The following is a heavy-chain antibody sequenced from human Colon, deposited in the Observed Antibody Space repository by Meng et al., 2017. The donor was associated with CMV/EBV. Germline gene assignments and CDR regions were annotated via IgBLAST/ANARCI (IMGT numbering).Heavy chain of an antibody. CDR3: ATDHLWGMPN. CDR1: GFIFSHYS. Sequence: VQLVEWGGGVVQPGGSLILSGVTSGFIFSHYSMQWVRQSPGKGLEWVAHIRFDGSQQFYVQSVKGRFTVSRHDPKNTLYLQMNDLRPEDTGVYYCATDHLWGMPNWGRGTLVTVPS. CDR2: IRFDGSQQ. J-gene: IGHJ4*02. D-gene: IGHD3-3*02. V-gene: IGHV3-30*02.